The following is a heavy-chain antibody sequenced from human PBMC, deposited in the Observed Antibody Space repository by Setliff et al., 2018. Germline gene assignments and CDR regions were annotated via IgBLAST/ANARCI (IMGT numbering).Heavy chain of an antibody. J-gene: IGHJ4*02. V-gene: IGHV1-18*01. D-gene: IGHD5-12*01. CDR2: IITNTGKT. Sequence: ASVKVSCKASGYTFTNCGFTWVRQAPGQGLEWMGMIITNTGKTSYPKKFQGRVTMTTDTSTTTAYLELASLRDDDTAVYYCVRGPGPSVVVAIPFDHWGQGSLVTVSS. CDR3: VRGPGPSVVVAIPFDH. CDR1: GYTFTNCG.